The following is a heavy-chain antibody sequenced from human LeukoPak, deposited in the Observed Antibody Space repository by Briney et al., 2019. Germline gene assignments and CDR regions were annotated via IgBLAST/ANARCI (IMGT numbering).Heavy chain of an antibody. CDR3: ARSSYDSSGYYYEEGYFDY. CDR2: IYYSGST. Sequence: SETLSLTCTVSGGSISSYYWSWIRQPPGKGLEWIGYIYYSGSTNYNPSLKGRVTISVDTSKNQFSLKLSSVTAADTAVYYCARSSYDSSGYYYEEGYFDYWGQGTLVTVSS. V-gene: IGHV4-59*01. J-gene: IGHJ4*02. CDR1: GGSISSYY. D-gene: IGHD3-22*01.